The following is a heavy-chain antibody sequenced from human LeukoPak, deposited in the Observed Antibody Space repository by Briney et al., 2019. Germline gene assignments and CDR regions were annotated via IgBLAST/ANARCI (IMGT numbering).Heavy chain of an antibody. V-gene: IGHV4-59*01. CDR2: IYYSGST. Sequence: TSETLSLTCTVSGGSISSYYWSWIRLPPGKGLEWIGYIYYSGSTNYNPSLKSRVTISVDTSKNQFSLKLSSVTAADTAVYYCARGGSYYNYFDYWGQGTLVTVSS. CDR3: ARGGSYYNYFDY. D-gene: IGHD1-26*01. CDR1: GGSISSYY. J-gene: IGHJ4*02.